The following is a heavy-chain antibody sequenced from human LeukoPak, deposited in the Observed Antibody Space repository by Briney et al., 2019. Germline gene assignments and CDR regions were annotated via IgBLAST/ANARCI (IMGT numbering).Heavy chain of an antibody. J-gene: IGHJ2*01. CDR2: IWYDGSNK. Sequence: GRSLRLSCAASGFTFSSYGMHWVRQAPGKGLEWVAVIWYDGSNKYYADSVKGRFTISRDNSKNTLYLQMNSLRAEDTAVYYCAREVAVARRTGYFDLWGRGTLVTVSS. CDR3: AREVAVARRTGYFDL. V-gene: IGHV3-33*01. CDR1: GFTFSSYG. D-gene: IGHD6-19*01.